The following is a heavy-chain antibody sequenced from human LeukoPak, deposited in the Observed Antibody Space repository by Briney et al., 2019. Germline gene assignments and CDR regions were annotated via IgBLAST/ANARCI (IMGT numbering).Heavy chain of an antibody. D-gene: IGHD6-13*01. CDR3: AAAGAYWYFDL. Sequence: GGSLRVSCAASGFTFSSYSMSWVRQAPGKGLEWVSGISGRGGSTHYADSVKGRFTISRDNSKNTLYLQMNSLRAEDTAVYYCAAAGAYWYFDLWGRGTLVSVSS. V-gene: IGHV3-23*01. CDR1: GFTFSSYS. J-gene: IGHJ2*01. CDR2: ISGRGGST.